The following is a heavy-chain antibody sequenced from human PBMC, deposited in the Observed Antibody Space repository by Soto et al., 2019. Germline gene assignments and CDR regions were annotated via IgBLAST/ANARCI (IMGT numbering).Heavy chain of an antibody. CDR3: ARPPFGNSDDYYNGMDV. V-gene: IGHV3-30*14. CDR1: GITFSSYA. J-gene: IGHJ6*02. D-gene: IGHD3-3*01. CDR2: ISYDGRHK. Sequence: QVQLVESGGGVDQPGRSLRLSCAASGITFSSYAMHWVRQAPGKGLEWVAVISYDGRHKYYADSMKGRFTISRDNSDNTLYLQMNSLRGDDTAVYFCARPPFGNSDDYYNGMDVWGQGTTVTVSS.